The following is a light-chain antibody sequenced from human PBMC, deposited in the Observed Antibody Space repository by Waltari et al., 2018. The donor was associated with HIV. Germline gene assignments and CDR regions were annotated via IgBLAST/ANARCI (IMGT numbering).Light chain of an antibody. CDR3: ATSETGLSDWV. CDR2: HND. V-gene: IGLV1-51*01. CDR1: TSNMGHNY. Sequence: QSVLTQPPSVSAAPGQKVTISCGGATSNMGHNYVGRYQHFPGSAPNILIYHNDTRPSGIPDRFSGSKSGTSAFLAISGLQTGDEADYHCATSETGLSDWVFGGGTRLTVL. J-gene: IGLJ3*02.